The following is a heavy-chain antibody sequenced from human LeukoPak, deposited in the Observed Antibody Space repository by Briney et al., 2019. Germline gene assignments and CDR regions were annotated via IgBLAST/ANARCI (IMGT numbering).Heavy chain of an antibody. V-gene: IGHV1-2*02. D-gene: IGHD2-21*01. J-gene: IGHJ4*02. Sequence: GASVKVSCKAAGDTFTGYYMHWVRQAPGQGVEWMGWINPKSGGTNYAQKFQGRVIMTRDTSITTAYMELSRLRSDDTAVYYCARGPHIDYFDYWGQGALVTVSS. CDR2: INPKSGGT. CDR3: ARGPHIDYFDY. CDR1: GDTFTGYY.